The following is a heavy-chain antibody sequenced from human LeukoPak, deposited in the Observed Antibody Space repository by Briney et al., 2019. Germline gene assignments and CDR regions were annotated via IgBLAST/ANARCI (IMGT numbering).Heavy chain of an antibody. Sequence: SGTLSLTCTVSGGSISSYYWSWIRQPPGKGLEWIGYIYTSGSTNYNPSLKSRVTISVDTSKNQFSLKLSSVTAADTAVYYCARLRYSSGWYSAAGYYFDYWGQGTLVTVSS. J-gene: IGHJ4*02. CDR1: GGSISSYY. CDR2: IYTSGST. V-gene: IGHV4-4*09. D-gene: IGHD6-19*01. CDR3: ARLRYSSGWYSAAGYYFDY.